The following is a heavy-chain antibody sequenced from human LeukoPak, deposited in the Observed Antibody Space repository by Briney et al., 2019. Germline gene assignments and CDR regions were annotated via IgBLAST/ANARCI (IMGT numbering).Heavy chain of an antibody. CDR2: ISTYNGYA. J-gene: IGHJ4*02. V-gene: IGHV1-18*01. CDR1: GYTFTSYG. CDR3: ARDDCSSSSCYLSY. D-gene: IGHD2-2*01. Sequence: ASAKVSCKASGYTFTSYGISWVRQAPGQGLEWMGWISTYNGYANYAQKLQGRVTMTTDTSTSTAYMELRSLRSDDTAVYYCARDDCSSSSCYLSYWGQGTLVTVSS.